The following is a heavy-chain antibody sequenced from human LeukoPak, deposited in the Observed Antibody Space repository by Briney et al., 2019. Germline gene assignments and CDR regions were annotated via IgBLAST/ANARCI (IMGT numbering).Heavy chain of an antibody. CDR2: INPNSGGT. CDR3: ARARPRYDFWSGYYTDAFDI. V-gene: IGHV1-2*02. J-gene: IGHJ3*02. Sequence: ASVKVSCKASGYTFTRYYVNWVRQAPGQGLEWMGWINPNSGGTNYAQKFQGRVTMTRDTSISTAYMELSRLRSDDTAVYYCARARPRYDFWSGYYTDAFDIWGQGTMVTVSS. D-gene: IGHD3-3*01. CDR1: GYTFTRYY.